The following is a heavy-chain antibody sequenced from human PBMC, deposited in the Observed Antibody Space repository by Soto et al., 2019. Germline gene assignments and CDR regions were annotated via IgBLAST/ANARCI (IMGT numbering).Heavy chain of an antibody. CDR1: GGSINSGRYY. D-gene: IGHD6-19*01. V-gene: IGHV4-31*03. J-gene: IGHJ4*02. CDR3: ARDNYGQWLGY. CDR2: ISDSGST. Sequence: QVQLQESGPGLVKPSQTLSLTCTVSGGSINSGRYYWTWIRQHPGKGLERIGYISDSGSTYYNPSLKSRISKSSDTSKNQFTLKLSSVTAADTAVYYCARDNYGQWLGYWGQGTLVAVSS.